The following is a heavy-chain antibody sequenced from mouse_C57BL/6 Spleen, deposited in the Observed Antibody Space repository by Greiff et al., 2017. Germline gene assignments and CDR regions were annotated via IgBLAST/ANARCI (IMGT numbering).Heavy chain of an antibody. CDR3: ARRNYGSSYEDY. CDR1: GFTFSSYT. J-gene: IGHJ2*01. CDR2: ISGGGGNT. Sequence: EVKLVESGGGLVKPGGSLKLSCAASGFTFSSYTMSWVRQTPEKRLEWVATISGGGGNTYYPDSVKGRFTISRDNAKNTLYLQMSSLRSEDTALYYCARRNYGSSYEDYWGQGTTLTVSS. D-gene: IGHD1-1*01. V-gene: IGHV5-9*01.